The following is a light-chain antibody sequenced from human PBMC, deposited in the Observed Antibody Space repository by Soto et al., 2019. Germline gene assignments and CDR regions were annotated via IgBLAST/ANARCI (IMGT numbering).Light chain of an antibody. CDR1: QSISSW. Sequence: DIQLTQSPSTLSASVGDRVTITCRASQSISSWLAWYQQKPGKAPKPLIYDVSSLESGVPSRFSGSGSGTEFTLTISSLQPDDFATYYCQQTYTAPRTFGQGTKVDIK. CDR2: DVS. V-gene: IGKV1-5*01. J-gene: IGKJ1*01. CDR3: QQTYTAPRT.